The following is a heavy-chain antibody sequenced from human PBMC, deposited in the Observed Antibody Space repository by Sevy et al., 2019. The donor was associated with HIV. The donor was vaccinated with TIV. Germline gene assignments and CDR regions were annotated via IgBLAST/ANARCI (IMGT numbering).Heavy chain of an antibody. V-gene: IGHV4-30-2*01. J-gene: IGHJ4*02. CDR3: AREYQLLLDY. CDR1: GGSISSGAYS. CDR2: IYHSGST. Sequence: SETLSLTCAVSGGSISSGAYSWSWIRQPPGKGLEWIGYIYHSGSTYYNPSLKSRVTISVDRSKNQFSLKLSSVTAADTAVYYCAREYQLLLDYWGQGTLVTVSS. D-gene: IGHD2-2*01.